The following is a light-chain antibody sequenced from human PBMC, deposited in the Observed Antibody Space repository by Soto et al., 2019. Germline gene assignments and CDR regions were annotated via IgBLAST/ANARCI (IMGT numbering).Light chain of an antibody. J-gene: IGKJ5*01. CDR2: DAS. CDR3: QQYNNWPIT. Sequence: ETMMTQSPDTLSVSLGERATLSCRASQSLRSSLAWYQQKPGQAPRLLIYDASTRATGIPARFSGSGSGTDFTLTISGLQSEDFAVYYCQQYNNWPITFGQGTRLEIK. CDR1: QSLRSS. V-gene: IGKV3-15*01.